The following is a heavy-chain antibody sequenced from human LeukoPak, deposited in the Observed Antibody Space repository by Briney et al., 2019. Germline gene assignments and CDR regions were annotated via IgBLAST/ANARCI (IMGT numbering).Heavy chain of an antibody. CDR3: TRDSGYDSFDY. D-gene: IGHD5-12*01. V-gene: IGHV3-49*03. CDR1: GFTFGDYA. Sequence: GGSLRLSCTASGFTFGDYAMSWFRQAPGKGLEWVGFIRSKAYGGTTEYAASVKGRFTISRDDSKSIAYLQMNSLKTEDTAVYYCTRDSGYDSFDYWGQGTLDTVSS. J-gene: IGHJ4*02. CDR2: IRSKAYGGTT.